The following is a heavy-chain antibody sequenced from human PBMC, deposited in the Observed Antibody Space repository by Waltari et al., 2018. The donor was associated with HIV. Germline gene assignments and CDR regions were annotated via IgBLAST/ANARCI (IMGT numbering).Heavy chain of an antibody. CDR3: ARYYCSGGSCSDY. CDR1: GGSISSGSYY. J-gene: IGHJ4*02. Sequence: QVQLQESGPGLVKPSQTLSLTCTVSGGSISSGSYYWSWIRQPAGKGLEWIGRIYTSGSTNYTPSLSSRVTISVDTSKNQFSLKLSFVTAADTAVYYCARYYCSGGSCSDYWGQGTLVTVSS. V-gene: IGHV4-61*02. CDR2: IYTSGST. D-gene: IGHD2-15*01.